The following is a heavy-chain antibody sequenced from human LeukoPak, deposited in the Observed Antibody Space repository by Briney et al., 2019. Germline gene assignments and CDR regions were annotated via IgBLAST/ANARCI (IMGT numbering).Heavy chain of an antibody. D-gene: IGHD3-22*01. V-gene: IGHV1-2*04. CDR3: ARANYYDSIGDAFDI. J-gene: IGHJ3*02. Sequence: ASVKVSCKASGYPFTGYFIHWVRQAPGLGLEWMGWINPNSGGTNYAQKFQGWVTMTRDTSINTAYMELSSLKPDDTAVYYCARANYYDSIGDAFDIWGQGTMVTVSS. CDR1: GYPFTGYF. CDR2: INPNSGGT.